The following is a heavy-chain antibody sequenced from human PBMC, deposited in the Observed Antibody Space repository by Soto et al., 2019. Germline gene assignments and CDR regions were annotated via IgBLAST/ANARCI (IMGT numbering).Heavy chain of an antibody. CDR3: AKGEIGWFGELLGSY. Sequence: GGSLRLSCAASGFTFSSYAMSWVRQAPGKGLEWVSAISGSGGSTYYADSVKGRFTISRDNSKNTLYLQMNSLRAEDTAVYYCAKGEIGWFGELLGSYWGQGTLVTVSS. D-gene: IGHD3-10*01. V-gene: IGHV3-23*01. CDR2: ISGSGGST. J-gene: IGHJ4*02. CDR1: GFTFSSYA.